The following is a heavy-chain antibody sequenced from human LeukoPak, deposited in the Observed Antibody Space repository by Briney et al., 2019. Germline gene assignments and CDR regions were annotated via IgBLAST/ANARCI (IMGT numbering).Heavy chain of an antibody. J-gene: IGHJ5*02. CDR1: GYSFPSYW. V-gene: IGHV5-51*01. D-gene: IGHD3-10*01. Sequence: GESLKISCKGSGYSFPSYWIGWVRQMPGKGLEWMGIIYPGDSDTRYSPSFQGQVTISADKSISTAYLQWSSLKASDTAMYYCARGAMVRGVLNWLDPWGQGTLVTVSS. CDR2: IYPGDSDT. CDR3: ARGAMVRGVLNWLDP.